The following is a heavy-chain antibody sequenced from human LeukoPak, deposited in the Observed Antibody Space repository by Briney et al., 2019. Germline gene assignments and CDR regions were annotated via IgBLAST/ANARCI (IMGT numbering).Heavy chain of an antibody. V-gene: IGHV4-39*07. CDR3: ARGSGHYYYYYMDV. Sequence: SETLSLTCSVSGDSISSARNYWGWIRQSPGKGLEWLASIYSSGSTHSNPSLKSRASISIDTSKNQFSLKLSSVTAADTAVYYCARGSGHYYYYYMDVWGKGTTVTVSS. CDR1: GDSISSARNY. D-gene: IGHD2-15*01. CDR2: IYSSGST. J-gene: IGHJ6*03.